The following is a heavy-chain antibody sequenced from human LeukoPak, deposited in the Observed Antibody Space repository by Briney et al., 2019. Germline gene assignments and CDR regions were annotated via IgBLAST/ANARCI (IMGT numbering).Heavy chain of an antibody. V-gene: IGHV3-48*03. J-gene: IGHJ3*02. CDR1: GFTFSSHE. Sequence: PGGSLRLSCAASGFTFSSHEMNWVRQAPGKGLEWVSLISSSGSSIYYADSVKGRFTISRDNAKNSLYLQMNSLRAEDTAVYCCARDRRGLTAFDIWGQGTMVTVSS. CDR3: ARDRRGLTAFDI. D-gene: IGHD2-8*01. CDR2: ISSSGSSI.